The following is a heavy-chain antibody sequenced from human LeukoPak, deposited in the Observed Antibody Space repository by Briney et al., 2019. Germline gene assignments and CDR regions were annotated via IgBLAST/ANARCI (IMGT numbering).Heavy chain of an antibody. CDR2: TSSSDAGT. D-gene: IGHD6-13*01. CDR3: ARAHSSSWLMS. CDR1: GFTFSNYA. V-gene: IGHV3-23*01. J-gene: IGHJ4*02. Sequence: PGGSLRLSCAASGFTFSNYAMSWVRQAPGKGLEWVSATSSSDAGTYHADSVRGRFTISRDNSKNTLYLQMNSLRAEDTAVYYCARAHSSSWLMSWGQGTLVTVSS.